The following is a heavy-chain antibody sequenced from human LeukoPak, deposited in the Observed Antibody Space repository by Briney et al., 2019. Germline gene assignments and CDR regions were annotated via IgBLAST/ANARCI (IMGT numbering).Heavy chain of an antibody. CDR2: INPSGGST. Sequence: ASVKVSCKASGYIFTNYYMHWVRQAPGQGLEWLGTINPSGGSTTYAQKFQGRVTMTRDTSTSTVYMGLSSLRSEDTAVYYCARDHGSAYYRAPRHWGQGTLVTVSS. CDR1: GYIFTNYY. J-gene: IGHJ4*02. CDR3: ARDHGSAYYRAPRH. D-gene: IGHD3-10*01. V-gene: IGHV1-46*01.